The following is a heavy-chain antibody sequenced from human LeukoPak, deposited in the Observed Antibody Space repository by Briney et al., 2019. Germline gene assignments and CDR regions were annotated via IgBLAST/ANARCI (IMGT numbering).Heavy chain of an antibody. D-gene: IGHD6-13*01. CDR2: IFHSGST. Sequence: SETLSLTCAVSGGSVSSGGYSWSWIRQPPGKGLEWVGYIFHSGSTYYNPSLKSRVTMSVDTTQRQFSLRLSFVTAADTAVYYCARDEVLTQQQLAIYYYYGMDVWGQGTTVTVSS. J-gene: IGHJ6*02. CDR1: GGSVSSGGYS. V-gene: IGHV4-30-2*01. CDR3: ARDEVLTQQQLAIYYYYGMDV.